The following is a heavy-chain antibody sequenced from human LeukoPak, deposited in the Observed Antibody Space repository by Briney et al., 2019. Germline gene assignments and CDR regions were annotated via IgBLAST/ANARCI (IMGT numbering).Heavy chain of an antibody. V-gene: IGHV3-48*04. Sequence: GGSLGLSCAASEFTFSTYSMNWVRQAPGKGLEWISFISSISSTIYYADSVKGRFTVSRDNAKNSLYLQMNSLGAEDTAAYYCARDLTGYSTGWYVLYYFDYWGQGTLVTVFS. CDR1: EFTFSTYS. CDR2: ISSISSTI. J-gene: IGHJ4*02. CDR3: ARDLTGYSTGWYVLYYFDY. D-gene: IGHD6-19*01.